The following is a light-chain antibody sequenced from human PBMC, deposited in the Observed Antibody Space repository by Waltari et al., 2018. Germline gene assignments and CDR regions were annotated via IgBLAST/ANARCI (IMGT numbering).Light chain of an antibody. CDR3: QQYDNSPGYT. CDR1: QRIDRSH. J-gene: IGKJ2*01. Sequence: IVLTQSPGTLSLSPGEGATLSCRASQRIDRSHLAWYQQKPAKPPRPLSYGARSRATGAPGRLSGCGSRTDFTITIDRLKPEDFAVYYGQQYDNSPGYTFGQGTKLEI. CDR2: GAR. V-gene: IGKV3-20*01.